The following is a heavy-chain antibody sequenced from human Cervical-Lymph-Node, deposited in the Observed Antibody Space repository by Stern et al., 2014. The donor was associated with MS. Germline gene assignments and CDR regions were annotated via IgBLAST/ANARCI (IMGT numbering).Heavy chain of an antibody. CDR1: GFTFSRYA. D-gene: IGHD4-17*01. Sequence: EDQLVESVGGLVKPGGSLRLSCAASGFTFSRYAMSWVRQAPGKGLEWVSAISGSGCSTYYADSVKGRFTISRDNSKNTLYLQMNSLRAEDTAVYYCAKSTVTSLSDYWGQGTLVTVSS. CDR3: AKSTVTSLSDY. V-gene: IGHV3-23*04. CDR2: ISGSGCST. J-gene: IGHJ4*02.